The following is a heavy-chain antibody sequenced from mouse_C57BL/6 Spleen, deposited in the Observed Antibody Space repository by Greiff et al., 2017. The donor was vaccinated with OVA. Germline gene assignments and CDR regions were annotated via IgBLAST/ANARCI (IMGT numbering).Heavy chain of an antibody. CDR1: GYTFTSSG. CDR3: ARWGGNYPKENYFDY. CDR2: IYPRSGNT. Sequence: VKLQESGAELARPGASVKLSCKASGYTFTSSGISWVKQRTGQGLEWIGEIYPRSGNTYYNEKFKGKATLTADKSSSTAYMELRSLTSEDSAVYFCARWGGNYPKENYFDYWGQGTTLTVSS. V-gene: IGHV1-81*01. J-gene: IGHJ2*01. D-gene: IGHD2-1*01.